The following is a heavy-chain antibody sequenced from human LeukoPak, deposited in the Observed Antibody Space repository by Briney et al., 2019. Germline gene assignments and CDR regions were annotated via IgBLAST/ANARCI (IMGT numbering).Heavy chain of an antibody. CDR3: ARDTPGEESH. D-gene: IGHD2-2*01. CDR2: IKQDGSEK. Sequence: GGSLRLSCSASGFTFSAYWMSWVRQAPGKGLEWVANIKQDGSEKYYVDSVKGRFTISRYNAKNSLYLQMNSLRGEDTAVYYCARDTPGEESHWGQGTLVTVSS. V-gene: IGHV3-7*01. J-gene: IGHJ4*02. CDR1: GFTFSAYW.